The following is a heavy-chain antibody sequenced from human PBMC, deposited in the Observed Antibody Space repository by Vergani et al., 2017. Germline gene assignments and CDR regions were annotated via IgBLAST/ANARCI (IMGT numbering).Heavy chain of an antibody. CDR1: GFPFSDFS. V-gene: IGHV3-21*06. D-gene: IGHD2-8*01. J-gene: IGHJ6*02. Sequence: VQLVESGGGLVKPGGSLRLSCAASGFPFSDFSMSWVRPAPGKGLEWVAFIGSSGPYINYADSVKGRFIISRDNTNNSLFLQLRSLRAEDAAVYYCARDCTSGGCPDNYGMDVWGQGATVTVSS. CDR2: IGSSGPYI. CDR3: ARDCTSGGCPDNYGMDV.